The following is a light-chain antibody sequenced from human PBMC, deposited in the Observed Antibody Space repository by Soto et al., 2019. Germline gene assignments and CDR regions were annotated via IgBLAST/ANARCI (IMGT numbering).Light chain of an antibody. V-gene: IGLV2-14*01. CDR1: SSDIGNYNY. CDR3: TSYTTSSTLV. CDR2: DVS. Sequence: SALTQPASVSGSPGQSITISCAGTSSDIGNYNYVSWYQQYPGKAPKLMIYDVSSRPSGVSSRFSGSKSGNTASLTISGLQAEDEADYYCTSYTTSSTLVFGGGTKLTVL. J-gene: IGLJ2*01.